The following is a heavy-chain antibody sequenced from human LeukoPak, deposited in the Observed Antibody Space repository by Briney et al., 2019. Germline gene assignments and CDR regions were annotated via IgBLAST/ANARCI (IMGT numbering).Heavy chain of an antibody. CDR1: GGSISSYY. CDR2: IYTSGST. V-gene: IGHV4-4*07. CDR3: ARGTTVTTLDWFDP. D-gene: IGHD4-11*01. Sequence: PSETLSLTCTVSGGSISSYYWSWIRQPAGKGLEWIGRIYTSGSTNYNPSLKSRVTMSVDTSKNQFSLKLSSVTAADTAVYYCARGTTVTTLDWFDPWGQGTLVTVSS. J-gene: IGHJ5*02.